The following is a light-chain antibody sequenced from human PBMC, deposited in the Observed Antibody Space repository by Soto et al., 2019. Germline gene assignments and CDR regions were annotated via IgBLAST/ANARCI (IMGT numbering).Light chain of an antibody. V-gene: IGLV2-11*01. Sequence: QSALTQPASVSGSPGQSITISCTGTSSDVGGYNYVSWFQHHPGKAPKLIIYDVSKRPSGVPDRFSGSKSGNTASLTISGLQAEDEADYYCCSYAGSYTFVFGGGTKVTVL. CDR3: CSYAGSYTFV. CDR2: DVS. J-gene: IGLJ2*01. CDR1: SSDVGGYNY.